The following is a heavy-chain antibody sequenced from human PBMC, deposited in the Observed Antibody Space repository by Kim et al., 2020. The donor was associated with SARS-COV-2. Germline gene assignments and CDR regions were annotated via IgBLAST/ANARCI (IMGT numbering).Heavy chain of an antibody. V-gene: IGHV3-30*03. CDR2: LSHDDSKK. D-gene: IGHD3-10*02. J-gene: IGHJ6*02. Sequence: GGSLRLSRVASGLNFRKYGTHWVRQVAGGGLEWVATLSHDDSKKDYSDSVKGRFSISRDNSNSTLYLQMDSLRAEDTAVYYCACSGAHLLYLHSFYGVDVWGQGTTVTVSS. CDR3: ACSGAHLLYLHSFYGVDV. CDR1: GLNFRKYG.